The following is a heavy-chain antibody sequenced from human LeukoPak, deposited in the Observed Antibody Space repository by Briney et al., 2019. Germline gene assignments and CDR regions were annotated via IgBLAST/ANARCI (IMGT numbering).Heavy chain of an antibody. CDR1: GYSISSGYY. CDR2: THHSGSN. J-gene: IGHJ4*02. Sequence: SETLSLTCAVSGYSISSGYYWGWIRQPPGKGLEYIGSTHHSGSNYYNPPLQSRVTLSVDTSNNHFSLRLTSVTAADTAVYYCARHTNNYILRPFDDWGQGILVTVSS. D-gene: IGHD2/OR15-2a*01. V-gene: IGHV4-38-2*01. CDR3: ARHTNNYILRPFDD.